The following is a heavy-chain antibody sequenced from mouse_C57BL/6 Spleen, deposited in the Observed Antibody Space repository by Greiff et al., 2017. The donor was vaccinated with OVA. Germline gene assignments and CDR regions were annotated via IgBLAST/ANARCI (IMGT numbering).Heavy chain of an antibody. D-gene: IGHD1-1*01. CDR1: GFTFSSYA. V-gene: IGHV5-4*03. CDR3: ARAGNYYYGSSYYFDY. Sequence: EVMLVESGGGLVKPGGSLKLSCAASGFTFSSYAMSWVRQTPEKRLEWVATISDGGSYTYYPDNVKGRFTISRDNAKNNLYLQMSHLKSEDTAMYYCARAGNYYYGSSYYFDYWGKGTTLTVSS. J-gene: IGHJ2*01. CDR2: ISDGGSYT.